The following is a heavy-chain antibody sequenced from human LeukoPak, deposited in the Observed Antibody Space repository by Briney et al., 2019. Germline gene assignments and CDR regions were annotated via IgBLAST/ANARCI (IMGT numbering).Heavy chain of an antibody. V-gene: IGHV4-38-2*01. J-gene: IGHJ5*02. Sequence: SETLSLTCAVSGYSISSGYYWGWIRQPPGKGLEWIGSIYHSGSTYYNPSLKSRVTISVDTSKNQFSLKLRSVTAADTAVYYCARLSTWFDPWGQGTLVTVSS. CDR3: ARLSTWFDP. CDR1: GYSISSGYY. CDR2: IYHSGST.